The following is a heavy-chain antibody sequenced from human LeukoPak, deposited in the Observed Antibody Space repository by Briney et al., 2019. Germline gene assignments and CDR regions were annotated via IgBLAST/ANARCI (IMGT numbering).Heavy chain of an antibody. Sequence: ASVKVSCKASGYTFSNYAIHWVRQAPGQRLEWMGWINSGNGITKYSVKFQGRVAISRDTSASTAYMDLSSLRSDDTALYYCARKWLSSGDSHYSHWGQGTLVTVSS. CDR1: GYTFSNYA. CDR3: ARKWLSSGDSHYSH. CDR2: INSGNGIT. J-gene: IGHJ4*02. D-gene: IGHD2-15*01. V-gene: IGHV1-3*01.